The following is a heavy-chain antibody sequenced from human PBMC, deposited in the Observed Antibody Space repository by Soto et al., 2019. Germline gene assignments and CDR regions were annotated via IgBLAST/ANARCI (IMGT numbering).Heavy chain of an antibody. CDR1: GYTFTSYG. J-gene: IGHJ4*02. CDR3: ARNLYCSGGSCYGLFDY. Sequence: GASVKVSCKASGYTFTSYGISWVRQAPGQGLEWMGWISAYNGNTNYAQKLQGRVTMTTDTSTSTAYMELRSLRSDDTAVYYCARNLYCSGGSCYGLFDYWGQGTLVTVSS. D-gene: IGHD2-15*01. CDR2: ISAYNGNT. V-gene: IGHV1-18*01.